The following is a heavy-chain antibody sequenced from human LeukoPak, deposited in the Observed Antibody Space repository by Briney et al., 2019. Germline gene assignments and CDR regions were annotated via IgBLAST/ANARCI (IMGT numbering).Heavy chain of an antibody. Sequence: ASVKVSCKASGYTVTSYAMHWVRQAPGQRLEWMGWINAGNGNTKYSQKFQGRVTITRDTSASTAYMELSSLRSEDTAAYYCARDIDGNWYFDLWGRGTLVTVSS. D-gene: IGHD5-24*01. V-gene: IGHV1-3*01. CDR1: GYTVTSYA. CDR2: INAGNGNT. CDR3: ARDIDGNWYFDL. J-gene: IGHJ2*01.